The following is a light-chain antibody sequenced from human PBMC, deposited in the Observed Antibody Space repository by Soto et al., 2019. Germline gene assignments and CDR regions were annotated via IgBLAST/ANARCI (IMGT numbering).Light chain of an antibody. J-gene: IGKJ1*01. CDR3: QQRSDWPHT. CDR1: QSLRNY. CDR2: DAS. V-gene: IGKV3-11*01. Sequence: NVLKLSPSTLSFSPCDTATLSCISTQSLRNYLAWYQQKLGQAPRLLIYDASKRATGIPARFSGSGSGTDFTLTISSLEPEDFAVYFCQQRSDWPHTFGQGTKVDIK.